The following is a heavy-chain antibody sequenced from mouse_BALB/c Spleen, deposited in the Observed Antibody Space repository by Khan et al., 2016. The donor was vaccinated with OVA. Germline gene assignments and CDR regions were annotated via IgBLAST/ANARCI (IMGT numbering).Heavy chain of an antibody. D-gene: IGHD1-1*02. CDR1: GFSLTDYG. J-gene: IGHJ4*01. Sequence: QVQLKESGPGLVAPSQNLSITCTVSGFSLTDYGVSWIRQPPGKGLEWLGVMWGGGTTYYNSALKSRLSISKDNSKSQVFLKMNSLQTDDTVMYYCAKGVWSYYFALDYWGQGTSVTVSS. V-gene: IGHV2-6-5*01. CDR3: AKGVWSYYFALDY. CDR2: MWGGGTT.